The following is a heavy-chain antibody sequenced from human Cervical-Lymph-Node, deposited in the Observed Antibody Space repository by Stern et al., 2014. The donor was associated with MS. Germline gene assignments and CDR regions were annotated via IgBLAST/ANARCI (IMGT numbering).Heavy chain of an antibody. V-gene: IGHV1-2*02. CDR2: INPNSGGT. Sequence: VQLVESGAEARAPGASMKVSCKASGHIFTDYYLHWVRQAPGQGLDWLGWINPNSGGTNYAQNFQGRVTMTRDTSISTAYMELRWLGSADTAVYYCARGSGTAYDLRGDYWGQGTLVTVSS. D-gene: IGHD3-3*01. CDR3: ARGSGTAYDLRGDY. CDR1: GHIFTDYY. J-gene: IGHJ4*01.